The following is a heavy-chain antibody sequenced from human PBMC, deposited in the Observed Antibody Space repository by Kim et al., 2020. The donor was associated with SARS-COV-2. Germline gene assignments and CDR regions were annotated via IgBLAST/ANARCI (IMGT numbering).Heavy chain of an antibody. V-gene: IGHV3-23*03. CDR2: IYSGGSST. D-gene: IGHD1-26*01. J-gene: IGHJ3*02. CDR1: GFTFSSYA. Sequence: GGSLRLSCAASGFTFSSYAMSWVRQAPGKGLEWVSVIYSGGSSTYYADSVKGRFTISRDNSKNTLYLQMNSLRAEDTAVYYCAKVTHIVGATLGAFDIWGQGTMVTVSS. CDR3: AKVTHIVGATLGAFDI.